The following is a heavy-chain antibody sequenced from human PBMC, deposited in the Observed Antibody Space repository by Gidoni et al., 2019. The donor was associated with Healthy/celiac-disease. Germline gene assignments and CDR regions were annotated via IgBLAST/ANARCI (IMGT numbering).Heavy chain of an antibody. D-gene: IGHD2-15*01. J-gene: IGHJ4*02. V-gene: IGHV4-34*01. CDR3: AGGGVADY. Sequence: QVRLQQWGAGLLKPSETLSLTCAVYGGSFSGYYWSWIRQPPGKGLEWIGEINHSGSTNYNPSLKRRVTISVDTSKNQFSLKLSSVTAADTAVYYCAGGGVADYWGQGTLVTVSS. CDR2: INHSGST. CDR1: GGSFSGYY.